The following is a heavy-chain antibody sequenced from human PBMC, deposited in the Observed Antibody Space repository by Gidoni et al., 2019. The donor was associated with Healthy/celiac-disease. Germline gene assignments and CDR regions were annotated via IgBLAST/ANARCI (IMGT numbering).Heavy chain of an antibody. Sequence: QVQLVQSGAEVKKPGSSVKVSCKASGGDVSSYAISWVRQAPGQGLEWMGRIIPILGIANYAQKFQGRVTITADKSTSTAYMELSSLRSEDTAVYYCARPPGNWNYHGMDVWGQGTTVTVSS. CDR2: IIPILGIA. V-gene: IGHV1-69*04. J-gene: IGHJ6*02. CDR1: GGDVSSYA. CDR3: ARPPGNWNYHGMDV. D-gene: IGHD1-1*01.